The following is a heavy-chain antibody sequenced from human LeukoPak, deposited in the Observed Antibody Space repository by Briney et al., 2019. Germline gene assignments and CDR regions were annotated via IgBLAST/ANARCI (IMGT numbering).Heavy chain of an antibody. CDR3: ARETHYSSGSYEYYYYYMDV. J-gene: IGHJ6*03. D-gene: IGHD1-26*01. CDR1: GGTFSSYA. V-gene: IGHV1-69*01. CDR2: IIPIFGTA. Sequence: SVKVSCKASGGTFSSYAISWVRQAPGQGLEWMGGIIPIFGTANYAQKFQGRVTITADESTSTAYMELSSLRSEDTAVYYCARETHYSSGSYEYYYYYMDVWGKGTTVTISS.